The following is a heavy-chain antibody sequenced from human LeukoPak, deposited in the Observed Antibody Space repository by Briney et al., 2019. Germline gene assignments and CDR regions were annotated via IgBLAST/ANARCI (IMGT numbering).Heavy chain of an antibody. D-gene: IGHD3-22*01. Sequence: PGGSLRLSCAASGFTFSSYAMSWVRQAPGKGLEWVSFISDSGVSTYYADSVKGRFTISRDSSKNTLYLQMNSLRAEDTAVYYCARGLYYYDSSGQDAFDYWGQGTLVTVSS. CDR2: ISDSGVST. V-gene: IGHV3-23*01. CDR3: ARGLYYYDSSGQDAFDY. J-gene: IGHJ4*02. CDR1: GFTFSSYA.